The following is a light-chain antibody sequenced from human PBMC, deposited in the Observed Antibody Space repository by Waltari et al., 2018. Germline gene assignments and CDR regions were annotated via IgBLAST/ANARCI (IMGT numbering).Light chain of an antibody. CDR2: DAS. Sequence: ILLTXSXXTLSVSXXXXXXXFCRASQSLRRDLAWYQQKPGQAPRLLVYDASTREVGVPDRFSGSGSRTEFTLTISSLQSEDSAVYYCQQYHDWPRTFGQGTKVEIK. CDR3: QQYHDWPRT. J-gene: IGKJ1*01. V-gene: IGKV3-15*01. CDR1: QSLRRD.